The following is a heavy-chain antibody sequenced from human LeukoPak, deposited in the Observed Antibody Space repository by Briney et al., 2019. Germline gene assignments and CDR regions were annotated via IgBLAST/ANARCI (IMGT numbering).Heavy chain of an antibody. CDR3: ARDGGYSGYDADC. Sequence: PGGSLRLSCVASGFSFSLYSMKWVRQAPGKGLEWVSYISGTSAMYYADSVRGRFTISRDNAKNSLFLQMNSLRVEDTGVYYCARDGGYSGYDADCWGQGTLVTVSS. CDR2: ISGTSAM. J-gene: IGHJ4*02. CDR1: GFSFSLYS. V-gene: IGHV3-48*01. D-gene: IGHD5-12*01.